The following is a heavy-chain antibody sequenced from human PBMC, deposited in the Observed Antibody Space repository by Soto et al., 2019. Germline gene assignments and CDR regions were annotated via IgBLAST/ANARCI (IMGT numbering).Heavy chain of an antibody. CDR1: GYTFTGYY. CDR3: ARVWVGASIDGMDV. D-gene: IGHD1-26*01. Sequence: GASVKVSCKASGYTFTGYYIYWVRQAPGQGLEWMGRINPKGGGTDYAQKFQGRVTMTRDTSISTAYMELSSLKSDDTAVYYCARVWVGASIDGMDVWGLGTTVTVSS. V-gene: IGHV1-2*06. J-gene: IGHJ6*02. CDR2: INPKGGGT.